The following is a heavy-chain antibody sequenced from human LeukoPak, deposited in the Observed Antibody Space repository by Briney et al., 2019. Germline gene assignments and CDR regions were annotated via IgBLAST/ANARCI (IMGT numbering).Heavy chain of an antibody. V-gene: IGHV4-38-2*02. J-gene: IGHJ3*02. Sequence: SETLSLTCTVSDYYISSGHYWGWIRQPPGKGLEWIGNIHHAGATYYNPSLKSRVTISVDTSKNQFSLKLSSVTAADTAVYYCARDKRRGGAFDIWGQGTMVTVSS. CDR2: IHHAGAT. CDR1: DYYISSGHY. D-gene: IGHD2-15*01. CDR3: ARDKRRGGAFDI.